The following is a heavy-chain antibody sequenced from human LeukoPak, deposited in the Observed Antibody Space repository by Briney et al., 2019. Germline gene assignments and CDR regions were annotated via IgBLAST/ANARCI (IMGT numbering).Heavy chain of an antibody. CDR3: AKDSPWYYYNSSRQIKSYY. J-gene: IGHJ4*02. CDR2: ISSNSSNK. CDR1: GFTFSSYS. V-gene: IGHV3-21*04. D-gene: IGHD3-22*01. Sequence: GGSLRLSCAASGFTFSSYSMNWVRQAPGKGLEWVASISSNSSNKYYADSVKGRFTISRDNSKNTLYLQINSLRAEDTAVYYCAKDSPWYYYNSSRQIKSYYWGQGTLVTVSS.